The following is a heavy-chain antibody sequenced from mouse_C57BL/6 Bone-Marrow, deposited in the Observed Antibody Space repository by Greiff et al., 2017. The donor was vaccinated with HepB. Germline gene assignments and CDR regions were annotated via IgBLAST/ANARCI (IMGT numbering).Heavy chain of an antibody. CDR3: ARWGY. Sequence: VQLQQSGPELVKPGASVKISCKASGYTFPDYYMNWVKQSHGKSLEWIGDINPNNGGTSYNQKFKGKATLTVDKSSSTAYMELRSLTSEDSAVYYCARWGYWGQGTTLTVSS. V-gene: IGHV1-26*01. CDR1: GYTFPDYY. J-gene: IGHJ2*01. CDR2: INPNNGGT.